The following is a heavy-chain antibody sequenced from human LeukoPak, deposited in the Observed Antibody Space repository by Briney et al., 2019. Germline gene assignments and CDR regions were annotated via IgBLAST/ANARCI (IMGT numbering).Heavy chain of an antibody. CDR1: GYTLSDYY. CDR3: ARVRGSSCDY. J-gene: IGHJ4*02. D-gene: IGHD6-13*01. V-gene: IGHV1-2*02. CDR2: IRGDTGDT. Sequence: GASVKVSCKPSGYTLSDYYMHWVRPAPGQGLEWMGWIRGDTGDTDSPQKFQGRVTMTRDTSTNTAYMELSRLRYDDTAMYFCARVRGSSCDYWGQGTLVTVSS.